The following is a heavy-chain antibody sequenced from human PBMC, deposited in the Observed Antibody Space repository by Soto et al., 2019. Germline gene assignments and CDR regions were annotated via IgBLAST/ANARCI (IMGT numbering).Heavy chain of an antibody. D-gene: IGHD6-19*01. Sequence: PGGSLRLSCAASGFTVSSNYMSWVRQAPGKGLEWVSVIYSGGSTYYADSVKGRFTISRDNSKNTLYLQMNSLRAEDTAVYYCARVDRGKQWLVGYFDYWGQGTLVTVSS. CDR2: IYSGGST. J-gene: IGHJ4*02. V-gene: IGHV3-53*01. CDR3: ARVDRGKQWLVGYFDY. CDR1: GFTVSSNY.